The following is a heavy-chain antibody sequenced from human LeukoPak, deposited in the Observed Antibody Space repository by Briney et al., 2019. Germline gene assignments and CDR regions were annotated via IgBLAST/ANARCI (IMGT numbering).Heavy chain of an antibody. CDR3: AKDLSFDI. CDR2: ISSSSSYI. J-gene: IGHJ3*02. CDR1: GFSVSSNY. V-gene: IGHV3-21*01. Sequence: PGGSLRLSCAASGFSVSSNYMNWVRQAPGKGLEWVSSISSSSSYIYYADSVKGRFTISRDNSKDTLYLQMNSLRAEDTAIYYCAKDLSFDIWGQGTMVTVSS.